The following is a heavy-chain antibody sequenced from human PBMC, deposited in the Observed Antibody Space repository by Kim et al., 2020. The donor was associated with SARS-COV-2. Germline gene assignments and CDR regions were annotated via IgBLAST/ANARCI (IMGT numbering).Heavy chain of an antibody. D-gene: IGHD3-10*01. CDR2: ISYDGSNK. V-gene: IGHV3-30*18. Sequence: GGSLRLSCAASGFTFSSYGMHWVRQAPGKGLEWVAVISYDGSNKYYADSVKGRFTISRDNSKNTLYLQMNSLRAEDTAVYYCAKDWGTYGSGSYYIHWGQGTLVTISS. J-gene: IGHJ4*02. CDR1: GFTFSSYG. CDR3: AKDWGTYGSGSYYIH.